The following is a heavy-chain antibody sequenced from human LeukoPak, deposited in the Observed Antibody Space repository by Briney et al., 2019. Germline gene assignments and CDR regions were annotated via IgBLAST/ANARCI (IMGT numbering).Heavy chain of an antibody. D-gene: IGHD6-19*01. CDR3: ARREAVAEFDP. J-gene: IGHJ5*02. Sequence: GGSLRPSCAASGFTFSSYSMNWVRQAPGKGLEWVSSISSSSSYIYYADSVKGRFTISRDNAKNSLYLQMNSLRAEDTAVYYCARREAVAEFDPWGQGTLVTVSS. CDR1: GFTFSSYS. CDR2: ISSSSSYI. V-gene: IGHV3-21*01.